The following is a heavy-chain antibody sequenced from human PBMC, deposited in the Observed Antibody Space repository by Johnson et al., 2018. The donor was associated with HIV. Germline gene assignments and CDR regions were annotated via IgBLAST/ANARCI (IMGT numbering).Heavy chain of an antibody. D-gene: IGHD6-19*01. CDR1: RFTFSNYG. V-gene: IGHV3-30*03. CDR2: ISSDGSNK. Sequence: QVQLVESGGGVVQPGRSLRLSCATSRFTFSNYGMHWVRQAPGKGLEWVAVISSDGSNKYYADSVKGRFTISRDNSKNTLYLQMNSLRAEDTAVYYCAREGGAVASRGFDIWGQGTMVTVSS. CDR3: AREGGAVASRGFDI. J-gene: IGHJ3*02.